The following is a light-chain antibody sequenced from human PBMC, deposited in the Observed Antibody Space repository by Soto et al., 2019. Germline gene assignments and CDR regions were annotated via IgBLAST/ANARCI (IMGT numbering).Light chain of an antibody. CDR3: QHYSNWPPT. V-gene: IGKV3-15*01. Sequence: EVVMTQTPATLSVSPGERVTLSCRASESVHRSLAWYQQKPGQGPSVLIYYASTRATGVPDRFTGSGSGTEFTLTISSLQSEDFGVYHCQHYSNWPPTFGPGTKVEIK. CDR1: ESVHRS. CDR2: YAS. J-gene: IGKJ3*01.